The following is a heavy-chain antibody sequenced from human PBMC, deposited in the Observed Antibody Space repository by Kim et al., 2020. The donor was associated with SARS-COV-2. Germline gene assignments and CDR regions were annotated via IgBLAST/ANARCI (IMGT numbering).Heavy chain of an antibody. CDR2: IYHSGGT. CDR1: GGSISSYY. V-gene: IGHV4-59*01. D-gene: IGHD3-10*01. CDR3: ARDFGDGSGTYRD. Sequence: SETLSLTCTVSGGSISSYYWSWIRQPPGKGLEWIGYIYHSGGTNYNPSLKSRVTISVDTSKNQFSLKLTSVTAADTAVYYCARDFGDGSGTYRDWGQGTLVTVSS. J-gene: IGHJ4*02.